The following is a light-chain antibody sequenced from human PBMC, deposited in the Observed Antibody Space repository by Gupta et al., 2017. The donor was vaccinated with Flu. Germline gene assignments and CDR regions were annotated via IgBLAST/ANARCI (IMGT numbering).Light chain of an antibody. CDR3: QTWGTGIKV. Sequence: VKRTCTLSSGNSTYAGAWHRQKPEKGPRFLLRVNNDGSHTKGDGIPDRFSGSSSGAERYLTISSLQSEDEADYYCQTWGTGIKVFGSGTKVSVL. CDR1: SGNSTYA. CDR2: VNNDGSH. J-gene: IGLJ1*01. V-gene: IGLV4-69*01.